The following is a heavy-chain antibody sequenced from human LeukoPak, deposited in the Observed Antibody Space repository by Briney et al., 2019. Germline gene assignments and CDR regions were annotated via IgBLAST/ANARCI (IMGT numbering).Heavy chain of an antibody. CDR1: GFIFTDYT. J-gene: IGHJ3*01. Sequence: GGSLRLSCATSGFIFTDYTMNWVRRAPGKGLEWISYIDTDSVHIFYADSVKGRFTVSRDNAKKSHYLQMRSLRAEDTAVYYCVISHTSMMAVVKGGGFDVWGQGTMVTVSS. D-gene: IGHD3-22*01. CDR3: VISHTSMMAVVKGGGFDV. V-gene: IGHV3-21*05. CDR2: IDTDSVHI.